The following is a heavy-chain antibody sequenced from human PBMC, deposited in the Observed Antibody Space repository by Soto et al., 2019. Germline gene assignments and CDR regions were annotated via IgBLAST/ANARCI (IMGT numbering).Heavy chain of an antibody. D-gene: IGHD1-1*01. CDR3: AREGMDEAVIFAQGTMKP. CDR2: IIPILGIA. J-gene: IGHJ5*02. V-gene: IGHV1-69*08. CDR1: GGTFSSYT. Sequence: QVQLVQSGAEVKKPGSSVKVSCKASGGTFSSYTISWVRQAPGQGLEWMGRIIPILGIANYAQKFQGRVTITADXXTXTXXMELSSLRSEDTAVYYCAREGMDEAVIFAQGTMKPWGQGTLVTVSS.